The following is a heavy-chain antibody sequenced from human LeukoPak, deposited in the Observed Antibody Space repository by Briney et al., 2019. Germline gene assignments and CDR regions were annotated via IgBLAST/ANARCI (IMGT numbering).Heavy chain of an antibody. CDR1: GFTFSTSS. Sequence: GGSLRLSCAASGFTFSTSSMTWVRQAPGKGLEWFSYISGSSSTIYYADSVKGRFTISRDSAKNSLYLQMNSLRAEDTAVYYCARDLRWFFDYWGQGILVTVSS. CDR3: ARDLRWFFDY. V-gene: IGHV3-48*04. J-gene: IGHJ4*02. D-gene: IGHD4-23*01. CDR2: ISGSSSTI.